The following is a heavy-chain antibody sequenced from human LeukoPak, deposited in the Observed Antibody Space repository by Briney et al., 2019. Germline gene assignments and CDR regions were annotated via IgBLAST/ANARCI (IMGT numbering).Heavy chain of an antibody. CDR3: AKNGDRGAYCSGGSCYPYYYYYMDV. CDR1: GFTFSSNG. Sequence: GGSLRLSCVASGFTFSSNGMHWVRQAPGKGLEWVAFIRNDGSNKYYVDSVKGRFTIYRNNSKNTLYLQMNSLRAEDTAVYYCAKNGDRGAYCSGGSCYPYYYYYMDVWGKGTTVTISS. D-gene: IGHD2-15*01. V-gene: IGHV3-30*02. CDR2: IRNDGSNK. J-gene: IGHJ6*03.